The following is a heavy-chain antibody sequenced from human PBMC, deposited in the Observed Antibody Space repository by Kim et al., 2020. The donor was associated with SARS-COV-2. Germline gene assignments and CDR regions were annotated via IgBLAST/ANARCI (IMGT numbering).Heavy chain of an antibody. D-gene: IGHD7-27*01. Sequence: NPTPRRRVTISVDTSKNQFHLKLSSVTAADAAVYYCARDGDSTAHAFDIWGQGTMVTVSS. CDR3: ARDGDSTAHAFDI. V-gene: IGHV4-59*01. J-gene: IGHJ3*02.